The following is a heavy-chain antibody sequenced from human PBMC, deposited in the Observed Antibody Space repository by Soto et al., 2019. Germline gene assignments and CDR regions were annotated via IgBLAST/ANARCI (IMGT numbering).Heavy chain of an antibody. Sequence: PAGRGPYSAAWYTLTGRDMHWIRQAHGQGLEWMGWINPNSGGTNYAQKFQGRVTMTRDTSISTAYMELSRLRSDDTAVYYCARDAYSSSWFQTQGHNWLDPWGQGTLVTVSS. V-gene: IGHV1-2*02. CDR2: INPNSGGT. J-gene: IGHJ5*02. D-gene: IGHD6-13*01. CDR3: ARDAYSSSWFQTQGHNWLDP. CDR1: WYTLTGRD.